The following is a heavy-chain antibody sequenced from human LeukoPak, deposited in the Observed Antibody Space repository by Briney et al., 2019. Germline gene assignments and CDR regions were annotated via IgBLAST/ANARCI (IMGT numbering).Heavy chain of an antibody. CDR3: AIPWRGAAAGPVDY. D-gene: IGHD6-13*01. V-gene: IGHV4-38-2*01. Sequence: PSETLSLTCAVSGYSISSGYYWGWIRQPPGKGLEWIGSIYYSGSTYYNPSLKSRVTISVDTSKNQFSLNLSSVTAADTAVYYCAIPWRGAAAGPVDYWGQGTLVTVSS. CDR2: IYYSGST. J-gene: IGHJ4*02. CDR1: GYSISSGYY.